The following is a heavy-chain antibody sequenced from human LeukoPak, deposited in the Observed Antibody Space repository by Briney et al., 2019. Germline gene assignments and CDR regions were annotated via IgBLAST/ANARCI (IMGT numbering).Heavy chain of an antibody. D-gene: IGHD5-12*01. CDR1: GGSISSGSYY. CDR3: ARDAGYSGYDY. CDR2: IYTSGST. V-gene: IGHV4-61*02. Sequence: SETLSLTCTVSGGSISSGSYYWSWIRQPAGKGLEWIGRIYTSGSTNYNPSLKSRVTISVDTSKNRFSLKLSSVTAADTAVYYCARDAGYSGYDYWGQGTLVTVSS. J-gene: IGHJ4*02.